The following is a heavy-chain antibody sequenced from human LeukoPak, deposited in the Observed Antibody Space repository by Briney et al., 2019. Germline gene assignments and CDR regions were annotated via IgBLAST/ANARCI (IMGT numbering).Heavy chain of an antibody. CDR3: ATAESSYYDSSGSFGY. J-gene: IGHJ4*02. Sequence: SETLCLTCTVSGGSISSYYWSWIRQPPGKGLEWIGYIYYSGSTNYNPSLKSRVTISVDTSKNQFSLKLSSVTAADTAVYYCATAESSYYDSSGSFGYWGQGTLVTVSS. CDR2: IYYSGST. V-gene: IGHV4-59*08. CDR1: GGSISSYY. D-gene: IGHD3-22*01.